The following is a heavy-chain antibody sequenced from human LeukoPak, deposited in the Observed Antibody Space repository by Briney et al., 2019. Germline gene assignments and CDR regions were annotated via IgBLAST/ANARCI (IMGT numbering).Heavy chain of an antibody. CDR2: IYYSGST. J-gene: IGHJ4*02. Sequence: SETLSLTCTVSDGSISSSSYYWGWIRQPPGKGLEWIGSIYYSGSTYYNPSLKSRVTISVDTSKNQFSLKLSSVTAADTAVYYCASSYDSSGYCPTDYWGQGTLVTVSS. CDR3: ASSYDSSGYCPTDY. V-gene: IGHV4-39*01. D-gene: IGHD3-22*01. CDR1: DGSISSSSYY.